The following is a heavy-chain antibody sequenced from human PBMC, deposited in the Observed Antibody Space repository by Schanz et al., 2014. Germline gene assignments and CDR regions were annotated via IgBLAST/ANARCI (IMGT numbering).Heavy chain of an antibody. D-gene: IGHD3-16*01. J-gene: IGHJ3*01. CDR3: ARYYEIDVSAPRHDAFDV. Sequence: QVQLVESGGGLVKPGGSLRLSCAASGFTFSDYYMSWIRQAPGKGLEWVSYISNSGTTIYYADSVKGRFTISRDNAKTSLYLQINSVGVEDPPCYYCARYYEIDVSAPRHDAFDVWGQGTVVTVSS. CDR2: ISNSGTTI. CDR1: GFTFSDYY. V-gene: IGHV3-11*01.